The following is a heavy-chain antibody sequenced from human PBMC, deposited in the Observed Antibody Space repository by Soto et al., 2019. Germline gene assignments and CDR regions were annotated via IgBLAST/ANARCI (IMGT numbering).Heavy chain of an antibody. V-gene: IGHV3-33*01. CDR3: ARTLPEYSSGWYLDY. J-gene: IGHJ4*02. D-gene: IGHD6-19*01. CDR2: IWYDGSNK. CDR1: GFTFSSYG. Sequence: QVQLVESGGGVVQPGRSLRLSCAASGFTFSSYGMHWDRQAPGKGLEWVAVIWYDGSNKYYADSVKGRFTISRDNSKNTLYLQMNSLRAEDTAVYYCARTLPEYSSGWYLDYWGQGTLVTVSS.